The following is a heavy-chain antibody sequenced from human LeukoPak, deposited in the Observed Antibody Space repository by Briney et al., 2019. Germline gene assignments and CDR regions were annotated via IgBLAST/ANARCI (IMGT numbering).Heavy chain of an antibody. D-gene: IGHD2-15*01. CDR2: INPDGGS. V-gene: IGHV3-23*01. CDR1: GFTFTNYA. CDR3: ARSGVATCHY. Sequence: GGSLRLSCQASGFTFTNYAMSWVRQAPGKGLEWVSSINPDGGSFYADSVKGRFTISRDDSGSVVYLQVNSLSAEDTAVYYCARSGVATCHYWGQGILVTVSS. J-gene: IGHJ4*02.